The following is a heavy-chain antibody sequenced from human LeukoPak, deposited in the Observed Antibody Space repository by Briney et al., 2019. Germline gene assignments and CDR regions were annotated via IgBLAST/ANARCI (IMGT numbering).Heavy chain of an antibody. J-gene: IGHJ4*02. V-gene: IGHV3-23*01. CDR2: ISGGGST. D-gene: IGHD3-16*01. CDR1: GFTFSNYA. Sequence: PGGSLRLSCAASGFTFSNYAMNWVRQAPGKGLEWVSTISGGGSTYYADSVKGRFTISRDDSKNTLYLHMKSLRAEDTAVYYCAKDGVLDYWGQGTLVTVSS. CDR3: AKDGVLDY.